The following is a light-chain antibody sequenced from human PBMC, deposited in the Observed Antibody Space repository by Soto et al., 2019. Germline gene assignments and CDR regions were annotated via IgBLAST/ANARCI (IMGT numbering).Light chain of an antibody. CDR2: KAS. Sequence: DIQMTQSRSTLSASVGDRVTITCRASQSISSWLAWYQQKPGKAPKLLIYKASSLESGVPSRFSGSGSGTEFTLTISSLQPDDFATYYCQQYNSYSEAFGQGTKV. CDR1: QSISSW. V-gene: IGKV1-5*03. CDR3: QQYNSYSEA. J-gene: IGKJ1*01.